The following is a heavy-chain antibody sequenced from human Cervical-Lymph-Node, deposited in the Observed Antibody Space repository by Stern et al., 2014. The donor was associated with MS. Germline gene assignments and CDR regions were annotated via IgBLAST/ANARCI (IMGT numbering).Heavy chain of an antibody. CDR2: ISGIGGST. V-gene: IGHV3-23*04. CDR1: GFTFSNYG. D-gene: IGHD4-17*01. CDR3: AKGSDDYDAHWFFDL. J-gene: IGHJ2*01. Sequence: EVQLVESGGGFVKPGGSLRLSCAVSGFTFSNYGMSWVRRAPGKGLEWVSAISGIGGSTFDADSVEGRFLISRNNFQNPLYLQMSSLRADDTAVSYCAKGSDDYDAHWFFDLWGRGTLVTVSS.